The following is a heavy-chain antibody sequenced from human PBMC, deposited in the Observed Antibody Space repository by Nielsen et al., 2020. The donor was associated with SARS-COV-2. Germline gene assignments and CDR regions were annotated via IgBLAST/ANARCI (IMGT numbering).Heavy chain of an antibody. CDR1: GFTFSSYG. J-gene: IGHJ4*02. Sequence: GESLKISCAASGFTFSSYGMHWVRQAPGKGLEWVAVIWYDGSNKYYADSVKGRFTISRDNSKNTLYLQMNSLRAEDTAVYYCARDLAAAGTFGDYWGQGTLVTVSS. CDR2: IWYDGSNK. CDR3: ARDLAAAGTFGDY. V-gene: IGHV3-33*01. D-gene: IGHD6-13*01.